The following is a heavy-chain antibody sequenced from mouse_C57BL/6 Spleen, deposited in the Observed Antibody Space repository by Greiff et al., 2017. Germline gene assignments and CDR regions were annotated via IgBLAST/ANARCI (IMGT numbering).Heavy chain of an antibody. J-gene: IGHJ3*01. Sequence: QFQLLQPGAELVRPGSSVKLSCTASGYTFTSYWMHWVKQRPIQGLEWIGNIDPSDSETHYNQKFKDKATLTVDKSSSTAYMQLSSLTSEDSAVYYCARGHVSSGWFAYWGQGTLVTVSA. CDR3: ARGHVSSGWFAY. CDR1: GYTFTSYW. V-gene: IGHV1-52*01. CDR2: IDPSDSET. D-gene: IGHD3-1*01.